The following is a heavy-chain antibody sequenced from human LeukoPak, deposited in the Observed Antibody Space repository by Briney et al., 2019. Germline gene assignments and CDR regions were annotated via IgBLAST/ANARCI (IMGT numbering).Heavy chain of an antibody. CDR3: AKDKKSSGTFDI. J-gene: IGHJ3*02. D-gene: IGHD6-25*01. CDR2: ISNDGSQK. CDR1: GFTFSTYA. V-gene: IGHV3-30-3*01. Sequence: PGRPLRLSCAASGFTFSTYAMHWVRQAPGKGLEWVAVISNDGSQKYYPNSVQGRFTISRDNSKNTLYLQMNSLRAEDTAVYYCAKDKKSSGTFDIWGQGTMVTVSS.